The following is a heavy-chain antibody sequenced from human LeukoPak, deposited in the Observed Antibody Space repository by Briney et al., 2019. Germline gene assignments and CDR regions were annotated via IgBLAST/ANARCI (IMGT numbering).Heavy chain of an antibody. CDR2: ISGSGGST. D-gene: IGHD1-26*01. V-gene: IGHV3-23*01. CDR3: AKGISSRYSGSYLVDY. J-gene: IGHJ4*02. CDR1: GFTFSSYS. Sequence: GGSLRLSCAASGFTFSSYSMNWVRQAPGKGLEWVSAISGSGGSTYYADSVKGRFTISRDNSKNTLYLQMNSLRAEDTAVYYCAKGISSRYSGSYLVDYWGQGTLVTVSS.